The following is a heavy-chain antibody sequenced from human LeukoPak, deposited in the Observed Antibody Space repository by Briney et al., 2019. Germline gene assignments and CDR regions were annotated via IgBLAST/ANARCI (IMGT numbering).Heavy chain of an antibody. D-gene: IGHD5-12*01. CDR2: INHSGST. J-gene: IGHJ6*03. CDR1: GGSFSGYY. V-gene: IGHV4-34*01. Sequence: PSESLSLTCAVYGGSFSGYYWSWIRQPPGKGLEWIGEINHSGSTNYNPSLKSRVTISVDTSKNQFSLKLSSVTAADTAVYYCARGERGYRYYYYYMDVCGKGTTVTVSS. CDR3: ARGERGYRYYYYYMDV.